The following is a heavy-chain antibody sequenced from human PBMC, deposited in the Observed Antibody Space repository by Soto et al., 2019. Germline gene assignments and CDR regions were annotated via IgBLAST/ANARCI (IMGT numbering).Heavy chain of an antibody. CDR1: GDSYSISTYS. D-gene: IGHD2-21*01. J-gene: IGHJ5*02. Sequence: SETLSLTCNMSGDSYSISTYSWSWIRQPPGKALQWIGFIYQSGVTSYNPSLASRVSISLDRSNNQCSLKLKSVTAADTAVYYCARLRIATNNYKWFDPWGQGTLVTVSS. CDR3: ARLRIATNNYKWFDP. CDR2: IYQSGVT. V-gene: IGHV4-30-2*01.